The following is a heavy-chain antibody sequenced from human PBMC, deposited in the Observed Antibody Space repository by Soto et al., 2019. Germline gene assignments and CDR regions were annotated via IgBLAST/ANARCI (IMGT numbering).Heavy chain of an antibody. Sequence: QVQLVQSGAEVKKPGASVKVSCKASGYTFTSYGISWVRQAPGQGLEWMGWISAYNGNTNYAQKLQGRVTMTTDTSTRTAYMELRSRRSDDTAVYYCAREYSGYDRYWYFDLWGRGTLVTVSS. CDR2: ISAYNGNT. CDR3: AREYSGYDRYWYFDL. CDR1: GYTFTSYG. V-gene: IGHV1-18*04. J-gene: IGHJ2*01. D-gene: IGHD5-12*01.